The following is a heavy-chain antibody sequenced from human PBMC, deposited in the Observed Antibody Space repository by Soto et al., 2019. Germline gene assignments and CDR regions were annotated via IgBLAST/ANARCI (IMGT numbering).Heavy chain of an antibody. V-gene: IGHV1-3*04. Sequence: ASVKVSCKASGYTFTTHAMIWVRQAPGQRPEWMGWINTGNGNTRYSPKFQGRVNITRDTSASTAYMELSSLKSEDTAVYYCARGEQLYHYYYGMDVWGQGSTVTVSS. CDR2: INTGNGNT. J-gene: IGHJ6*02. CDR1: GYTFTTHA. CDR3: ARGEQLYHYYYGMDV.